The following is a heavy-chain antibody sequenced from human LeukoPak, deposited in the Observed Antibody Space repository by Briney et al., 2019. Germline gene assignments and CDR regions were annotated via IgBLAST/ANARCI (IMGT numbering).Heavy chain of an antibody. Sequence: GGSLRLSCAASGFTFSSYSMNWVRQAPGKGLEWVSVIYSGGSTYYADSVKGRFTISRDNSKNTLYLQMNSLRAEDTAVYYCATFVYGDYPNWGQGTLVTVSS. D-gene: IGHD4-17*01. CDR2: IYSGGST. CDR1: GFTFSSYS. J-gene: IGHJ4*02. CDR3: ATFVYGDYPN. V-gene: IGHV3-53*01.